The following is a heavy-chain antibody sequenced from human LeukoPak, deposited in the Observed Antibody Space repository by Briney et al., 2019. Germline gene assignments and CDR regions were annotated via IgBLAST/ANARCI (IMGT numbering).Heavy chain of an antibody. CDR2: IIPILGIA. V-gene: IGHV1-69*04. CDR1: GGTFSSYA. J-gene: IGHJ4*02. D-gene: IGHD4-17*01. Sequence: GASVKVSCKASGGTFSSYAISWVRQAPGQGLEWMGRIIPILGIANYAQKFQGRVTITADKSTSTAYMELSSLRSEDTAVYYCARVSRDYGDLTTFDYWGQGTLVTVSS. CDR3: ARVSRDYGDLTTFDY.